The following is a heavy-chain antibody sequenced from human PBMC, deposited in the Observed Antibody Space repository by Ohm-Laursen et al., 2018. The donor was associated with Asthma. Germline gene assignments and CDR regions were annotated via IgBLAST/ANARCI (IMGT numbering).Heavy chain of an antibody. D-gene: IGHD3-9*01. CDR2: INENGGEK. CDR3: ARDQSYDILTGYSPFDY. CDR1: GFTFNKSW. V-gene: IGHV3-7*01. J-gene: IGHJ4*02. Sequence: SLRLSCSASGFTFNKSWMSWVRQAPGKGLEWVAHINENGGEKFYVDSVKGRFTISRDNSKNTLYLQMNSLRAEDTAVYYCARDQSYDILTGYSPFDYWGQGTLVTVSS.